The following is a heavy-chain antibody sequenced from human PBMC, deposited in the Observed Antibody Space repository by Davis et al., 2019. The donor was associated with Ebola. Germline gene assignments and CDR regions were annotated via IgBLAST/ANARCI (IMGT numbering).Heavy chain of an antibody. D-gene: IGHD3-10*01. J-gene: IGHJ4*02. CDR2: TNPYNGDT. CDR3: SRGGGSTPSGIDY. CDR1: RYTLARYG. Sequence: SVTVSCQSSRYTLARYGITWVRQAPGQGLEWVGWTNPYNGDTNYVQKLQGRVTMTTDTSTSTAYMAVRSLRSDATAVYYCSRGGGSTPSGIDYWGQGTLVTVSS. V-gene: IGHV1-18*04.